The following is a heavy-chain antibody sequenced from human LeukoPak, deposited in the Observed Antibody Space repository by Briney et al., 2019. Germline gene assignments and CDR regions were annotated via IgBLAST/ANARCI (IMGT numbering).Heavy chain of an antibody. CDR1: GGSFSGYY. J-gene: IGHJ4*02. V-gene: IGHV4-34*01. CDR3: ASGPLLSGWWATQYYFDY. D-gene: IGHD6-19*01. Sequence: SETLSLTCAVYGGSFSGYYWSWIRQPPGKGLEWIGEINHSGSTNYNPSLKSRVTISVDTSKNQFSLKLSSVTAADTAVYYCASGPLLSGWWATQYYFDYWGQGTLVTVSS. CDR2: INHSGST.